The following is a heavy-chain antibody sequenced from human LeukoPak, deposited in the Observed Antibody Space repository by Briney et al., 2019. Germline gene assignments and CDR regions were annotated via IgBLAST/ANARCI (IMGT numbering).Heavy chain of an antibody. V-gene: IGHV1-69*13. D-gene: IGHD4-17*01. J-gene: IGHJ6*02. CDR3: ATRLDGPRGPYYYYGMDV. CDR1: GYTFTSYG. CDR2: IIPIFGTA. Sequence: SVKVSCKASGYTFTSYGISWVRQAPGQGLEWMGGIIPIFGTANYAQKFQGRVTITADESTSTAYMELSSLRSEDTAVYYCATRLDGPRGPYYYYGMDVWGQGTTVTVSS.